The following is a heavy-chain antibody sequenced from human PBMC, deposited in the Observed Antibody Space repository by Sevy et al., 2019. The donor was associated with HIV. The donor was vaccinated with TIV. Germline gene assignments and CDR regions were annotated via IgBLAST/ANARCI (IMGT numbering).Heavy chain of an antibody. V-gene: IGHV3-53*01. CDR1: GFTVSSNY. CDR3: ASYYGSGSDYNTYYYYGMDV. J-gene: IGHJ6*02. CDR2: IYSGGST. Sequence: GGSLRLSCAASGFTVSSNYMSWVRQAPGKGLEWVSVIYSGGSTYYADSVKGRFTISRDNSKNTLYLQMNSLRAEDTAVYYCASYYGSGSDYNTYYYYGMDVWGQGTTVTVSS. D-gene: IGHD3-10*01.